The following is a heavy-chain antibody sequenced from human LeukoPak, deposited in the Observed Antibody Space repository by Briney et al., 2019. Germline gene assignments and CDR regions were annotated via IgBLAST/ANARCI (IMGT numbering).Heavy chain of an antibody. Sequence: GGSLRLSCAVSGLTLSNYGMTWVRQAPGKGLEWVAGIGDSGGSKKYADSVKGRFTISRHNPKNTLYLQMNSLRAEDTAVYFCAKRGVVIRVILVGFHKEAYYFDSWGQGALVTVSS. CDR1: GLTLSNYG. J-gene: IGHJ4*02. CDR3: AKRGVVIRVILVGFHKEAYYFDS. D-gene: IGHD3-22*01. CDR2: IGDSGGSK. V-gene: IGHV3-23*01.